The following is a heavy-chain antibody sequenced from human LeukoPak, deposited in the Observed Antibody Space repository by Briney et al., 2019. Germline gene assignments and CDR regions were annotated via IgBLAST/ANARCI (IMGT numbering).Heavy chain of an antibody. J-gene: IGHJ4*02. CDR3: ASLNYGSGRLDY. V-gene: IGHV4-30-4*01. CDR2: IYYSGST. D-gene: IGHD3-10*01. CDR1: GGSISSGDYY. Sequence: ASETLSLTCTVSGGSISSGDYYWSWIRQPPGKGLEWIGYIYYSGSTYYNPSLKSRVTISVDTSKNQFSLKLSSVTAADTALYYCASLNYGSGRLDYWGQGTLVTVSP.